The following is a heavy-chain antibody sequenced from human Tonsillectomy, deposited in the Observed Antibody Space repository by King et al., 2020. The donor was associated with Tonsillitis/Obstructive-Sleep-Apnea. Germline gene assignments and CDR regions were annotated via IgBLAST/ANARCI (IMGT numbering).Heavy chain of an antibody. CDR2: LNQDGGVK. CDR3: ARLRVSGTTYDF. D-gene: IGHD1-14*01. V-gene: IGHV3-7*01. Sequence: QLVESGGDLVQPGGSLRLSCAASGFTFSTYWMSWVRQAPGKGLEWVATLNQDGGVKHYVDSLKGRFTVSRDNAENSLYLQMNSLRVDDTAVYYWARLRVSGTTYDFWGQGALVTVSS. J-gene: IGHJ4*02. CDR1: GFTFSTYW.